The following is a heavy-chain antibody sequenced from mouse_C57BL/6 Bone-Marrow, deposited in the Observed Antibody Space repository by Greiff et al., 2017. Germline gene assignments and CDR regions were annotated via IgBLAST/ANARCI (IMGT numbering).Heavy chain of an antibody. CDR3: TTPYYYGRYFDV. CDR1: GFNIKDDY. D-gene: IGHD1-1*01. Sequence: EVQLQQSGAELVRPGASVKLSCTASGFNIKDDYMHWVKQRPEQGLEWIGWIDPENGDTEYASKFQGKATITADTSSNTAYLQLSSLTSEDTAVYYWTTPYYYGRYFDVWGTGTTVTVSS. CDR2: IDPENGDT. J-gene: IGHJ1*03. V-gene: IGHV14-4*01.